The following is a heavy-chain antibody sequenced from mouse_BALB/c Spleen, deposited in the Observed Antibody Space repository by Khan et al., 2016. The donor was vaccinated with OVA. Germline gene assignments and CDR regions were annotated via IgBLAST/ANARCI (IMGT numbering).Heavy chain of an antibody. CDR2: IWAGGGT. J-gene: IGHJ2*01. CDR1: GFSLTSYG. D-gene: IGHD1-3*01. V-gene: IGHV2-9*02. CDR3: AGLEDI. Sequence: QVQLKESGPGLVAPSQSLSITCTVSGFSLTSYGVHWVRQPPGKGLEWLGVIWAGGGTNYNSALMSGLSISKDNSKSQVFLTMNSLQADDTAMYYCAGLEDIWGQGTTLTVSS.